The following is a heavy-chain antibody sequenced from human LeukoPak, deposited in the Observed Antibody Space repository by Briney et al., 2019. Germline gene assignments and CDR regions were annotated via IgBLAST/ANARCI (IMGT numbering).Heavy chain of an antibody. D-gene: IGHD3-22*01. V-gene: IGHV3-48*03. CDR2: ISSAGSTI. Sequence: GGSLRLSCAASGIIMTKYWMTWVRQAPGKGLEWVSYISSAGSTIYYADSVKGRFTISRDNAKNSLYLQMNSLRAEDTAVYYCARESQSAYYFDSSGYEDAFDIWGQGTMVTVSS. J-gene: IGHJ3*02. CDR1: GIIMTKYW. CDR3: ARESQSAYYFDSSGYEDAFDI.